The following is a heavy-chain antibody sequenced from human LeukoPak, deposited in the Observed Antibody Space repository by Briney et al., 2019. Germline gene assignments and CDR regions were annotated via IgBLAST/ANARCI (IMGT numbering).Heavy chain of an antibody. Sequence: GGSLRLSCAASGFTFGNYGMSWVRQAPGKGLEWVSSITSSSSYIYYADSVKGRFTISRDNAKNSLYLQMNSLRAEDTAVYYCARDPYSGGYGDYYYYYMDLWGQGTTVTISS. CDR1: GFTFGNYG. CDR3: ARDPYSGGYGDYYYYYMDL. V-gene: IGHV3-21*01. D-gene: IGHD1-26*01. J-gene: IGHJ6*03. CDR2: ITSSSSYI.